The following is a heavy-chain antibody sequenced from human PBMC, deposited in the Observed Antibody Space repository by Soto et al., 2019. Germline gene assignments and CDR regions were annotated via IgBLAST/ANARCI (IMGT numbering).Heavy chain of an antibody. CDR2: IIPTLGTA. V-gene: IGHV1-69*06. D-gene: IGHD5-12*01. J-gene: IGHJ6*02. CDR1: GFSFSNDI. CDR3: GREVARRDDYYGIDV. Sequence: SSVKRACKTSGFSFSNDIITCGRHASVQGLEWMGGIIPTLGTANYPQKFQGRVTLTADKSTSTAYMELSSLRSEDTALYFCGREVARRDDYYGIDVWGQGTTVTVSS.